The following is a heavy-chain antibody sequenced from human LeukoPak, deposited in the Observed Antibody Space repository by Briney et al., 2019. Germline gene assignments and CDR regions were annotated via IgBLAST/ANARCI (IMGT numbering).Heavy chain of an antibody. CDR1: GGTFSSYA. CDR2: IIPIFGTA. CDR3: ASTTAMVMNYFDY. J-gene: IGHJ4*02. V-gene: IGHV1-69*05. D-gene: IGHD5-18*01. Sequence: SVKLSCKASGGTFSSYAISWVRQAPGQGLEWTGRIIPIFGTANYAQKFQGRVTITTAESTSTAYMELSSLRSEDTAVYYCASTTAMVMNYFDYWGQGTLVTVSA.